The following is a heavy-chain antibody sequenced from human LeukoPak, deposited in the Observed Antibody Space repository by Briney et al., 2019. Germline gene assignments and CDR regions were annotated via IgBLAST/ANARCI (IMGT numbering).Heavy chain of an antibody. V-gene: IGHV5-51*01. Sequence: NRGESLKISCKASSYSFTSYWIVWVRQMPGKGLEWMGTIYPGDSDTRYSPSFQGQVTLSADKSIRTAYLQLDSLKASDTAMYYCARGESHYYDDSGFYPYFDYWAREPRSPSPQ. CDR3: ARGESHYYDDSGFYPYFDY. J-gene: IGHJ4*02. CDR2: IYPGDSDT. CDR1: SYSFTSYW. D-gene: IGHD3-22*01.